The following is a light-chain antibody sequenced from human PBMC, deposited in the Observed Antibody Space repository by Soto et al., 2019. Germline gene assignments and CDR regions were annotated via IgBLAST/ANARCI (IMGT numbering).Light chain of an antibody. V-gene: IGLV8-61*01. CDR1: SGSVSTSYY. CDR2: SST. Sequence: QTVVTQEPSFSVSPGGTVTLTCGLSSGSVSTSYYPSWYQQTPGQAPRTLIYSSTTRSSGVPDRFSGFILGNKAALTITGAQADDECDYYCVLYMGSGIWVFGGGTKLTVL. J-gene: IGLJ3*02. CDR3: VLYMGSGIWV.